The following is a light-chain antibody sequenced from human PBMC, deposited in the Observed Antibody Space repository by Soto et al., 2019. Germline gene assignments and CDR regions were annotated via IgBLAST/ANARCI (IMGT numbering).Light chain of an antibody. CDR2: GVT. CDR3: SSYTSASTLLYL. J-gene: IGLJ1*01. Sequence: QSALSQPASVSGSPGQSITISCTGTSSDVGGYNYVSWYQQHPGIAPKLLIYGVTNRPSGVSPRFSGSKSGNTASLTISGLQDEDEADYHCSSYTSASTLLYLFGTGTKRTVL. CDR1: SSDVGGYNY. V-gene: IGLV2-14*01.